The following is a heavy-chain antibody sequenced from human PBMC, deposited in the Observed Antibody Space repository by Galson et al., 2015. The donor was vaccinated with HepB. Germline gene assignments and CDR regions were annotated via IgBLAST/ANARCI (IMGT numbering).Heavy chain of an antibody. V-gene: IGHV3-48*01. J-gene: IGHJ4*02. Sequence: SLRLSCAASRFTFSSYSMNWVRQAPGKRLEWVSYISSSSSTIYYADSVKGRFTISRDNAKNSLYLQMNSLRAEDTAVYYCARVSGNYGGEYFDYWGQGTLVTVSS. D-gene: IGHD1-7*01. CDR2: ISSSSSTI. CDR1: RFTFSSYS. CDR3: ARVSGNYGGEYFDY.